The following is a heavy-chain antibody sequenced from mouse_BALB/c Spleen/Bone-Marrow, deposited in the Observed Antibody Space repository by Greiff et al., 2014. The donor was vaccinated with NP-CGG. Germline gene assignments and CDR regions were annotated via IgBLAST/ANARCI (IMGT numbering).Heavy chain of an antibody. Sequence: QVQLKESGAELTKPGASVTMSCKASGCTFTNYWIHWIKQRPGQGLEWIGYINPGTGYTDYNPNFKDKATLTADKSSITAYMQLSSLTSEDSSVYYCARETGTYVMDYWGQGTSGTVAS. CDR2: INPGTGYT. V-gene: IGHV1-7*01. J-gene: IGHJ4*01. CDR3: ARETGTYVMDY. CDR1: GCTFTNYW. D-gene: IGHD4-1*01.